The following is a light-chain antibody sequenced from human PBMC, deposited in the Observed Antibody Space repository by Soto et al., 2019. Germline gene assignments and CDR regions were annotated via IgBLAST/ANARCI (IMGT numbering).Light chain of an antibody. CDR2: EVS. J-gene: IGLJ2*01. Sequence: QSALTQPPSASGSPGQSVTISCTGTSSDVGGYKYVSWYQQHPGKGPKLMIYEVSKRPSGVPDRFSGSKSGNTASLTVSGLQAEDEADYYCSSYAGSNNVVFGGGTKVT. CDR1: SSDVGGYKY. CDR3: SSYAGSNNVV. V-gene: IGLV2-8*01.